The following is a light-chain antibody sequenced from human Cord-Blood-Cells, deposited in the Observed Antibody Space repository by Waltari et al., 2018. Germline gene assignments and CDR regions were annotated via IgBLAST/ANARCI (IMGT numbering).Light chain of an antibody. CDR1: QSISSY. V-gene: IGKV1-39*01. Sequence: DIQMTQSPPSLYAPVGDRVTVTCRASQSISSYLNWSQQKPGNAPKLLIYAASSLQSGVPSRFSGSGSGTDFTLTISSLQPEDFATYYCQQSYSTPPYTFGQGTKLEIK. CDR3: QQSYSTPPYT. CDR2: AAS. J-gene: IGKJ2*01.